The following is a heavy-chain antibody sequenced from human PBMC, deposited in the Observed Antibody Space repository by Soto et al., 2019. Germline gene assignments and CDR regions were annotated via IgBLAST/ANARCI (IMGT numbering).Heavy chain of an antibody. CDR2: ISYDGNTA. D-gene: IGHD2-2*01. Sequence: QVELVESGGGVVQPGRSLRLSCGASGFTFNTSGMHWVRQAPDGGLEWVAVISYDGNTAYYGDSVKGRFTISRDNSKNTLYLQLNSLRSEDTAIYYCATKDRVPKYEYYGMDVWGQGTTVIVS. V-gene: IGHV3-30*03. CDR3: ATKDRVPKYEYYGMDV. J-gene: IGHJ6*02. CDR1: GFTFNTSG.